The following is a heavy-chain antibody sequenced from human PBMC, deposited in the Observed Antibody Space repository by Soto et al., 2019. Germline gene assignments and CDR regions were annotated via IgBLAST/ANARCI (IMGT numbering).Heavy chain of an antibody. CDR1: GGTFSSYA. CDR2: IIPIFGTA. Sequence: SVKVSCKASGGTFSSYAISWVRQAPGQGLEWMGGIIPIFGTANYAQKFQGRVTITADESTSTAYMELSSLRSEDTAVYYCARRWLSTTDYYYYGMDVWGQGTTVTVSS. CDR3: ARRWLSTTDYYYYGMDV. V-gene: IGHV1-69*13. J-gene: IGHJ6*02. D-gene: IGHD4-17*01.